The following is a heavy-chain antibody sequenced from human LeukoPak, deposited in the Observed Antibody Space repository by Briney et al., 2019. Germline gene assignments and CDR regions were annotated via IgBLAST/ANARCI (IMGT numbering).Heavy chain of an antibody. CDR3: AKSLFYDSSGYYDYDAFDI. Sequence: GGSLRLSCAASGFTFSSYAMSWVRQAPGKGLEWVSAISGSGGSTYYADSVKGRFTISRDNSKNTLYLQMNSLRAEDTAVYYRAKSLFYDSSGYYDYDAFDIWGQGTMVTVSS. V-gene: IGHV3-23*01. CDR1: GFTFSSYA. D-gene: IGHD3-22*01. CDR2: ISGSGGST. J-gene: IGHJ3*02.